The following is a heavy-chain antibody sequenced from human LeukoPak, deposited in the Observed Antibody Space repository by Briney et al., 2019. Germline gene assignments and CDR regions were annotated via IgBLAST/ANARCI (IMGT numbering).Heavy chain of an antibody. CDR3: AKSHITRYPLQYYFDL. CDR1: GFTFSSYA. V-gene: IGHV3-23*01. CDR2: ISVTGDIT. J-gene: IGHJ4*02. D-gene: IGHD2-21*01. Sequence: GGSLRLSCAASGFTFSSYAMSWLRQTPQKGLEWVSGISVTGDITYYADSVKGRFTIARDKSRTTLYMQLNRLRGDDTAVYYCAKSHITRYPLQYYFDLWGQGAQVIVSS.